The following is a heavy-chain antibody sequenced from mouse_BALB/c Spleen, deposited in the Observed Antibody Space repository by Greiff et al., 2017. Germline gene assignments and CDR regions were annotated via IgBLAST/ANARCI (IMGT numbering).Heavy chain of an antibody. D-gene: IGHD1-1*01. CDR1: GYTFTSYV. V-gene: IGHV1-14*01. Sequence: EVQLQQPGPELVKPGASVKMSCKASGYTFTSYVMHWVKQKPGQGLEWIGYINPYNDGTKYNEKFKGKATLTSDKSSSTAYMELSSLTSEDSAVYYCAKPPKVITTGGYFDVWGAGTTVTVSS. J-gene: IGHJ1*01. CDR2: INPYNDGT. CDR3: AKPPKVITTGGYFDV.